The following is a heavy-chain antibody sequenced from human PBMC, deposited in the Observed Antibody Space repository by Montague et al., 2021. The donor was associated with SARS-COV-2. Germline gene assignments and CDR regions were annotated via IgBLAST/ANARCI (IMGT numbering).Heavy chain of an antibody. CDR2: IYSGGSST. V-gene: IGHV3-23*03. D-gene: IGHD3-22*01. CDR1: GFTFSSYA. J-gene: IGHJ4*02. CDR3: AKQARITMIVGVYPDGIDY. Sequence: SLRLSCAASGFTFSSYAMSWVRQAPGKGLEWVSVIYSGGSSTYYADSVKGRLTISRDNSKNTLYLQMNSLRAEDTAVYYCAKQARITMIVGVYPDGIDYWGQGTLVTASS.